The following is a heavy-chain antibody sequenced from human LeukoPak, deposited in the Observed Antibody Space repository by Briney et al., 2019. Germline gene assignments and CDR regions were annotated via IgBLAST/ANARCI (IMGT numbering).Heavy chain of an antibody. CDR1: GFTFSSHA. J-gene: IGHJ4*02. D-gene: IGHD3-10*01. V-gene: IGHV3-23*01. CDR3: AKDQEYSFDY. Sequence: GGSLRLSCAASGFTFSSHAMSWVRQAPGKGLEWVSAISGSGGSTYYADSVKGRFTISGDNSKNTLYLQMNSLRAEDTAVYYCAKDQEYSFDYWGQGTLVTVSS. CDR2: ISGSGGST.